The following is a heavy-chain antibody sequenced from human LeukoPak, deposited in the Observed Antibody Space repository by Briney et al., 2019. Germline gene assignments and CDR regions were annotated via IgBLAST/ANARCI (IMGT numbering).Heavy chain of an antibody. Sequence: GGSLRLSCAASGFTVSSNYMSWVRQAPGKGLEWVSVIYSGGSTYYADSVKGRFTISRDNSKNTLYLQMNSLRAEDTAVYYCARDLFGLGGYSDYWGQGTLVTVSS. J-gene: IGHJ4*02. V-gene: IGHV3-66*02. CDR3: ARDLFGLGGYSDY. D-gene: IGHD3-10*02. CDR1: GFTVSSNY. CDR2: IYSGGST.